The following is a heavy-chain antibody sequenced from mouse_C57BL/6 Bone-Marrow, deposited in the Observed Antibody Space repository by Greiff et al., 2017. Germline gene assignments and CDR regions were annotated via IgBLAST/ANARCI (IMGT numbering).Heavy chain of an antibody. Sequence: EVKLVESGGDLVKPGGSLKLSCAASGFTFSSYGLSWVRQTPDKRLEWVATISSGGSYTSYPDSVKGRFTISRDNAKNTLYLQMSSLKSEDTAMYYCARTRQLRLRDYWGQGTTLTVSS. CDR2: ISSGGSYT. CDR1: GFTFSSYG. D-gene: IGHD3-2*02. V-gene: IGHV5-6*01. CDR3: ARTRQLRLRDY. J-gene: IGHJ2*01.